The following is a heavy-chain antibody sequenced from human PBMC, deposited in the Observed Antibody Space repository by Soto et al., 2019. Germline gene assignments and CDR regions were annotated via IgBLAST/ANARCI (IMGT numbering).Heavy chain of an antibody. J-gene: IGHJ6*02. Sequence: PSETLSLTCAVSGGSISSSNWWSWVRQPPGKGLEWIGEIYHNGSTNNNSSLKSRVTISVDKSKNQFSLKLSSVTAADTAAYYCARVSGTYYYGMDVWGQGTTVTVSS. V-gene: IGHV4-4*02. D-gene: IGHD1-26*01. CDR1: GGSISSSNW. CDR2: IYHNGST. CDR3: ARVSGTYYYGMDV.